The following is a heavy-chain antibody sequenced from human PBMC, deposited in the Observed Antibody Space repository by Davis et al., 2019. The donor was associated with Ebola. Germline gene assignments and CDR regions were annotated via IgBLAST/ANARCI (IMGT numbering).Heavy chain of an antibody. J-gene: IGHJ5*02. D-gene: IGHD6-13*01. CDR3: ARVNSSSCDWFDP. Sequence: PSETLSLTCTVSGGSISSYHWRWIRQPAGKGLEWIGRIYTSGSTNYNPSLKSRVTMSVDTSKNQFSLKLSSVTAADTAVYYCARVNSSSCDWFDPWGQGTLVTVSS. CDR2: IYTSGST. V-gene: IGHV4-4*07. CDR1: GGSISSYH.